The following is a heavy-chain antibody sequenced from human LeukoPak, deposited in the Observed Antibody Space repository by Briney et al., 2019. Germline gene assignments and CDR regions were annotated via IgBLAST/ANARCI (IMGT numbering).Heavy chain of an antibody. CDR2: IYYSGST. D-gene: IGHD3-22*01. J-gene: IGHJ3*02. CDR1: GGSISSGDYY. Sequence: SQTLSLTCTVSGGSISSGDYYWSWIRQPPGKGLEWIGYIYYSGSTYYNPSLKSRVTISVDTSKNQFSLKLSSVTAADTAVYYCARDATPHYYDSRPGAFDIWGQGTMVTVSS. V-gene: IGHV4-30-4*01. CDR3: ARDATPHYYDSRPGAFDI.